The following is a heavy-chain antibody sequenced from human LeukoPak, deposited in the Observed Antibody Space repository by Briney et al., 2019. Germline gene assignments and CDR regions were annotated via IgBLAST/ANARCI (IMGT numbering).Heavy chain of an antibody. CDR2: IGIDSGNT. Sequence: GGSLRLSCAVSGFTLSRHSINWVRQAPGKGLEWISYIGIDSGNTNYADSVKGRFTISGDKAKNSLYLQMNSLRVEDTAVYYCARDYKYAFDNWGQGTLVTVSS. V-gene: IGHV3-48*01. D-gene: IGHD5-24*01. CDR3: ARDYKYAFDN. CDR1: GFTLSRHS. J-gene: IGHJ4*02.